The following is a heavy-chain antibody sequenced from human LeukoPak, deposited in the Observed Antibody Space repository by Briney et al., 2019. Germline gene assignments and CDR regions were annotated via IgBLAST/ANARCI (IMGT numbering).Heavy chain of an antibody. CDR3: ARFAAGGSYYYYMDV. D-gene: IGHD6-25*01. Sequence: GGSLRLSCAASGFTFSDYYMSWIRQAPGKGLEWVSYISSSGSTIYYADSVKGRFTISRDNAKNSLYLQMNSLRADDTAVYYCARFAAGGSYYYYMDVWGKGTTVTVSS. J-gene: IGHJ6*03. V-gene: IGHV3-11*04. CDR2: ISSSGSTI. CDR1: GFTFSDYY.